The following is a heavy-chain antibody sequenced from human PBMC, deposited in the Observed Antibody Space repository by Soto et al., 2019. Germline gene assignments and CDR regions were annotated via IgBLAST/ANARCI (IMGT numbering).Heavy chain of an antibody. CDR3: ARTFWDSTGYYFDY. Sequence: PSETLSLTCAVSGGSISSGGYSWSWIRQPPGKGLEWIGYIYHSGSTYYNPSLKSRVTISVDTSKNQFSLKLSSVTAADTAVYYCARTFWDSTGYYFDYWGQGTLVTVSS. CDR1: GGSISSGGYS. CDR2: IYHSGST. J-gene: IGHJ4*02. D-gene: IGHD3-9*01. V-gene: IGHV4-30-2*01.